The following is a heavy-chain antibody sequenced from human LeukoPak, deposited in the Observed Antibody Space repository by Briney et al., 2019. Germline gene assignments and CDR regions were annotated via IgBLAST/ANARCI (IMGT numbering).Heavy chain of an antibody. CDR3: ARQVAGRGWFDP. Sequence: SETLSLTCTVSGGSISSYYWSWIRQPPGKGLEWIGYIYYSGSTNYNPSLKSRVTISVDTSKNQFSLKLSSVTAADTAVYYCARQVAGRGWFDPWGQGTLVTVSS. CDR2: IYYSGST. D-gene: IGHD2-15*01. J-gene: IGHJ5*02. CDR1: GGSISSYY. V-gene: IGHV4-59*08.